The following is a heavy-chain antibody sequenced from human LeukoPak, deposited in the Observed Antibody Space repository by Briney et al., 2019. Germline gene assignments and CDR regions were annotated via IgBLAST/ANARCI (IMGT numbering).Heavy chain of an antibody. D-gene: IGHD3-10*01. J-gene: IGHJ4*02. Sequence: ASVKVSCKASGYTFTSYDINWVRQATGQGLEWMGWINPNSGGTNYAQKFQGRVTMTRDTSISTAYMELSRLRSDDTAVYFCARVIGFGELSLGHWGQGTLVTVSS. V-gene: IGHV1-2*02. CDR3: ARVIGFGELSLGH. CDR2: INPNSGGT. CDR1: GYTFTSYD.